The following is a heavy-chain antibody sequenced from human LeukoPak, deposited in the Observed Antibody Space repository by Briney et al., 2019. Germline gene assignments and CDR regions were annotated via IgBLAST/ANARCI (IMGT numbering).Heavy chain of an antibody. CDR3: ARDGYHDSSACDY. J-gene: IGHJ4*02. CDR2: IYSGGGT. V-gene: IGHV3-53*01. Sequence: PGGSLRLSCAASGITVGNNYFSWVRQAPGKGLEWVALIYSGGGTVYADSVKGRFTISRDNVKNSLYLQMNSLRAEDTAVYYCARDGYHDSSACDYWGQGTLVTVSS. CDR1: GITVGNNY. D-gene: IGHD3-22*01.